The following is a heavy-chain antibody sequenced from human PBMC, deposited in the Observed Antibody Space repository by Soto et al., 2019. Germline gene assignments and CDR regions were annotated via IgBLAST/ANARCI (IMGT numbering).Heavy chain of an antibody. CDR1: GGSITTGGYY. CDR3: ARDVPLYCSGGSCYYSWFDP. CDR2: IYYSGSA. J-gene: IGHJ5*02. Sequence: QVQLQESGPGLVKPSQTLSLTCTVSGGSITTGGYYWSWIRQHPGKGLEWIGYIYYSGSAYYNPSLKRRVTISVDTSKNQFSLKLSSVTAADTAVYYCARDVPLYCSGGSCYYSWFDPWGQGTLVTVSS. D-gene: IGHD2-15*01. V-gene: IGHV4-31*03.